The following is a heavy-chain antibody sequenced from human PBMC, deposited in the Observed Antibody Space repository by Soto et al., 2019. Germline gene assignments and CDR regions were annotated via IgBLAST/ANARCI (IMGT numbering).Heavy chain of an antibody. J-gene: IGHJ3*02. CDR1: GFTFSSYA. CDR3: AKDLITGTEGLGAFDI. D-gene: IGHD1-20*01. V-gene: IGHV3-23*01. Sequence: PGGSLRLSCAASGFTFSSYAMSWVRQAPGKGLEWVSAISGSGGSTYYADSVKGRFTISRDNSKNTLYLQMNSLRAEDTAVYYCAKDLITGTEGLGAFDIWGQGTMVTVSS. CDR2: ISGSGGST.